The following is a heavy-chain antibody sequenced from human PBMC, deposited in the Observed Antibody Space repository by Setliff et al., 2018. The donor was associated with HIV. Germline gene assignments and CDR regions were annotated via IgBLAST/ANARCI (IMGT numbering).Heavy chain of an antibody. V-gene: IGHV1-3*01. CDR2: INVGKGDT. J-gene: IGHJ4*01. CDR1: GYTFTTYS. D-gene: IGHD3-10*01. Sequence: ASVKVSCKASGYTFTTYSIHWVRQAPGHSLEWMGWINVGKGDTKYSQQFQGRITITRDTSANTAYMELSRLRSDDTAVYFCARGALLAVFDFDHWGHGTLVTVS. CDR3: ARGALLAVFDFDH.